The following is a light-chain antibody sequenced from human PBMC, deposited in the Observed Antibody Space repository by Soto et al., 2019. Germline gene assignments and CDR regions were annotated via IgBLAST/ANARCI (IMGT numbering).Light chain of an antibody. CDR1: SSDVGAYNF. V-gene: IGLV2-23*02. CDR3: CSYAGSSGAHWV. J-gene: IGLJ3*02. Sequence: QSVLTQPHSVSGSPGQSVTISCTGTSSDVGAYNFASWYQQRPGTAPRLIIYEVSRRPSGVSNRFSGSKSGNTASLTISGLQAEDEADYFCCSYAGSSGAHWVFGGGTQLTVL. CDR2: EVS.